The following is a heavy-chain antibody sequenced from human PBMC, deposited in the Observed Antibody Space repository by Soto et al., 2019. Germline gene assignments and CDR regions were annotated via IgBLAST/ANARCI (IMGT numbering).Heavy chain of an antibody. D-gene: IGHD3-10*01. V-gene: IGHV3-15*07. CDR2: IKSKTDGGTT. Sequence: GGPLRLSCEAPGFTLIDSWMNWVPQAPGKGLEWVGRIKSKTDGGTTDYAAPVKGRFTLSRDDSKNTLYLQMNSLKTEDTAVYYCTTNPILWSVPWGQGALVTVSS. CDR1: GFTLIDSW. CDR3: TTNPILWSVP. J-gene: IGHJ5*02.